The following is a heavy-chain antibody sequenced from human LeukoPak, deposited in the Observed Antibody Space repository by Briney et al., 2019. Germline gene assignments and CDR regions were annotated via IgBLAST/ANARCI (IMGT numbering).Heavy chain of an antibody. D-gene: IGHD3-16*01. CDR1: GFTFSSYA. CDR2: ISGSGGST. V-gene: IGHV3-23*01. CDR3: AKGQWGTGIMDAFDI. J-gene: IGHJ3*02. Sequence: GGSLRLSCAASGFTFSSYAMSWVRQAPGKGLEWVSAISGSGGSTYYADSVKGRLTISRDNSKNTLYLQMNSLRAEDTAVYYCAKGQWGTGIMDAFDIWGQGTMVTVSS.